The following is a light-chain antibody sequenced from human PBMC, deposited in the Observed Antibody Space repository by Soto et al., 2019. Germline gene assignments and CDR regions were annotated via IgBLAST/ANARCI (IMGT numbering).Light chain of an antibody. CDR2: DAF. Sequence: DIQMTQSPSSLSASVGDRVTITCQASHDIINYLNWFQQKPGEAPKLLIFDAFKLETGVPSRFSGSGSGTDFTFTISSLQPEDIATYYCQQYDNLPITFGQGTRLEIK. J-gene: IGKJ5*01. CDR1: HDIINY. CDR3: QQYDNLPIT. V-gene: IGKV1-33*01.